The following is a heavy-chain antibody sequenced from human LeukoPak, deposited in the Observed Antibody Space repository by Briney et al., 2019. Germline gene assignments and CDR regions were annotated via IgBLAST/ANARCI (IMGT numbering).Heavy chain of an antibody. CDR3: ARANYYDSSGYYYADAFDI. D-gene: IGHD3-22*01. Sequence: SETLSLTCAVYGGSFSGYYWSWIRQPPGKGLEWIGEINQSGSTNYNPSLKSRVTISVDTSKNQFSLKLSSVTAADTAVYYCARANYYDSSGYYYADAFDIWGQGTMVTVSS. J-gene: IGHJ3*02. CDR2: INQSGST. CDR1: GGSFSGYY. V-gene: IGHV4-34*01.